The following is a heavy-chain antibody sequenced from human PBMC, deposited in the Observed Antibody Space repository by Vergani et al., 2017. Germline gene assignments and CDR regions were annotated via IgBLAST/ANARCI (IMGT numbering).Heavy chain of an antibody. V-gene: IGHV3-9*01. CDR2: ISWNSGSI. CDR3: AKESGYCSGGSCYSFDY. CDR1: GFTFDDYA. D-gene: IGHD2-15*01. J-gene: IGHJ4*02. Sequence: EVQLVESGGGLVQPGRSLRLSCAASGFTFDDYAMHWVRQAPGKGLEWVSGISWNSGSIGYADSVQGRFTISRDNAKNSLYLQMNSLRAEDTALYYCAKESGYCSGGSCYSFDYWGQGTLVTVSS.